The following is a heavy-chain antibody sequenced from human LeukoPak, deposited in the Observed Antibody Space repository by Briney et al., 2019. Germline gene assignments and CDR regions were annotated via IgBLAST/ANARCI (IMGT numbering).Heavy chain of an antibody. Sequence: SETLSLTCTVSGGSISSSSYYWVWIRQHPGKGLEWIGYIYYSGSTYYNPSLKSRVTISVDTSKNQFSLKLSSVTAADTAVYYCARDRYSVTTGYYFDYWGQGTLVTVSS. J-gene: IGHJ4*02. CDR2: IYYSGST. D-gene: IGHD4-17*01. CDR1: GGSISSSSYY. V-gene: IGHV4-31*03. CDR3: ARDRYSVTTGYYFDY.